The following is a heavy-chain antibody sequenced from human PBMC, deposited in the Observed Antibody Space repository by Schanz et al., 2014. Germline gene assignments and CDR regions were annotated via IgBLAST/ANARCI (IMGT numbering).Heavy chain of an antibody. V-gene: IGHV3-43*01. CDR2: IDRDGGHT. J-gene: IGHJ3*02. CDR1: GFSFDDYT. Sequence: EVQLAESGGGLIQPGGSLRLSCAVSGFSFDDYTMHWVRQAPGKGLEWVSLIDRDGGHTYYADSVKGRFTISRDNAKNSLFLQMNSLTAEDTAVYYCVREDMVRGIRAFDIWGQGTMVTVSS. CDR3: VREDMVRGIRAFDI. D-gene: IGHD3-10*01.